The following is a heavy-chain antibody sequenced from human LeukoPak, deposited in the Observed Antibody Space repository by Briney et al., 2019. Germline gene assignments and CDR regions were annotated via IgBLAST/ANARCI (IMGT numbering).Heavy chain of an antibody. CDR3: ARQGSSGSEVDY. CDR2: IYYSGST. J-gene: IGHJ4*02. CDR1: GGSISSSSYY. Sequence: SETLSLTCTVSGGSISSSSYYWGWIRQPPGKGLEWIGSIYYSGSTYYNASVKSRVTVSVDTSKNQFSLKLSSVTAADTAVYYCARQGSSGSEVDYWGQGTLVTVSS. D-gene: IGHD6-19*01. V-gene: IGHV4-39*01.